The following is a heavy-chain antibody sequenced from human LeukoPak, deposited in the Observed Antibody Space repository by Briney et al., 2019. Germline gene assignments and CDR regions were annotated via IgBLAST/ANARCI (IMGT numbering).Heavy chain of an antibody. CDR3: ARPGYYDSNGYYLPFDL. D-gene: IGHD3-22*01. V-gene: IGHV5-51*01. CDR1: GYRFTRYW. J-gene: IGHJ4*02. CDR2: IYPGDSDT. Sequence: HGESLKISCKGSGYRFTRYWIGWVRQMPGKGLEWMGLIYPGDSDTRYSPSFQGQVTISADKSISTAYLQWNSLKASDTAMYYCARPGYYDSNGYYLPFDLWGQGTLVTVSS.